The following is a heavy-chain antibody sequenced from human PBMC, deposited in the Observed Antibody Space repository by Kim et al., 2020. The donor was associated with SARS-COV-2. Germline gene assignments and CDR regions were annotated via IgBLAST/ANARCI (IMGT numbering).Heavy chain of an antibody. D-gene: IGHD6-6*01. CDR3: ARSALLSSSSYAFDI. V-gene: IGHV3-74*01. Sequence: GGSLRLSCAASGFTSSNYWMHWVRQAPGKGLVWVSRIKSDGSSTSYADSVKGRFTISRDNAKNTLYLQMNSLRAEDTAMFYCARSALLSSSSYAFDIWGQGTMVTVSS. CDR2: IKSDGSST. CDR1: GFTSSNYW. J-gene: IGHJ3*02.